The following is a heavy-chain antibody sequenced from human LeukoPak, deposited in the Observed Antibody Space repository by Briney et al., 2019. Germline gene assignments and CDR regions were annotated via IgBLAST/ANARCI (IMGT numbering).Heavy chain of an antibody. D-gene: IGHD3-22*01. J-gene: IGHJ6*03. V-gene: IGHV1-24*01. CDR1: GYTLTELS. CDR3: ATDRYYDSSGSTVYYYMDV. CDR2: FDPEDGET. Sequence: ASVKVSCKVSGYTLTELSMHWVRQAPGKGLVWMGGFDPEDGETIYAQKFQGRVTMTEDTSTDTAYMELSSLRSEDTAVYYCATDRYYDSSGSTVYYYMDVWGKGTAVTVSS.